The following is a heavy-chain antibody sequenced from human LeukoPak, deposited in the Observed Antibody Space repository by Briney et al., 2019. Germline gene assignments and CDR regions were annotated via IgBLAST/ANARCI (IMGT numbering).Heavy chain of an antibody. CDR2: IYYSGST. V-gene: IGHV4-39*07. J-gene: IGHJ6*03. CDR3: ARETIFGVVEGVAYSDVDYMDA. CDR1: GGSISSSSYY. Sequence: SETLSLTCTVSGGSISSSSYYWGWIRQPPGKGLEWIGSIYYSGSTYYNPSLKSRVTISVDTSKNQFSLKPSSVTAADTAVYYCARETIFGVVEGVAYSDVDYMDAWGKGTTVTVSS. D-gene: IGHD3-3*01.